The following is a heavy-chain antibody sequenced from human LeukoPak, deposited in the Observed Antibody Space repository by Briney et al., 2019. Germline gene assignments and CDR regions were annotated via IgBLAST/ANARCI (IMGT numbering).Heavy chain of an antibody. CDR1: GFIFSPYA. V-gene: IGHV3-23*01. CDR3: AREGPGIPSRSTTFDY. D-gene: IGHD3-16*02. Sequence: GGSLRLSCAASGFIFSPYAMSWVRQAPGKGLEWVSAISNDGSRTYYADSVKGRFTISRDNSKRTLYLEMNSLRAEDTAVYFCAREGPGIPSRSTTFDYWGQGTLVTVSS. CDR2: ISNDGSRT. J-gene: IGHJ4*02.